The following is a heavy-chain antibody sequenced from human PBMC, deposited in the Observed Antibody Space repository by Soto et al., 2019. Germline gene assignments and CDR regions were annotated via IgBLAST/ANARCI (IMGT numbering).Heavy chain of an antibody. J-gene: IGHJ5*02. CDR1: GGSISSSSYY. D-gene: IGHD6-6*01. CDR3: AREYSSSPNWFDP. CDR2: IHYSGST. V-gene: IGHV4-39*02. Sequence: SETLSLTCTVSGGSISSSSYYWGWIRQPPGRGLEWIGSIHYSGSTYYNPSLKSRVTISVDTSKNQFSLKLSSVTAADTAVYYCAREYSSSPNWFDPWGQGTLVTVSS.